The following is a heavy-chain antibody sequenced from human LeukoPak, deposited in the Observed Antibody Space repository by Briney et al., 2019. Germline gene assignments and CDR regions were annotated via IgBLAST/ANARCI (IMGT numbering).Heavy chain of an antibody. J-gene: IGHJ6*03. CDR3: ARDAESPGTTMTTYYYYMDV. D-gene: IGHD4-17*01. CDR1: GFTFSSYE. CDR2: ISTGGTII. Sequence: PGGSLRLSCAASGFTFSSYEMKWVRQAPGKGLEWISYISTGGTIIYYADSVKGRFTISRDNAKNSLYLQMNSLRAEDTAVYYCARDAESPGTTMTTYYYYMDVWGKGPRSPSP. V-gene: IGHV3-48*03.